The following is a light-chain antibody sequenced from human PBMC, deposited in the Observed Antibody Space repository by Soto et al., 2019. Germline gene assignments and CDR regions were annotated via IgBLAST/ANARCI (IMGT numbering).Light chain of an antibody. CDR3: QQLNNYPPFT. J-gene: IGKJ3*01. V-gene: IGKV1-9*01. Sequence: IQLTQSPSSLSASIGDRVSITCRASQDIKTYLAWYQQKPGKAPKLLIYGAFTLQSGVPSRFNGSGSGTDFTLTISRLQPEDFATYCCQQLNNYPPFTFGPATKVDLE. CDR1: QDIKTY. CDR2: GAF.